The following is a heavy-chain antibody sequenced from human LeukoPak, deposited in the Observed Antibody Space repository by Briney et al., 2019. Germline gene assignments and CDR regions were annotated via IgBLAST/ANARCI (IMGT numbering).Heavy chain of an antibody. Sequence: ASVKVSCKASGYTFTSYDINWVRQATGQGLEWMGWMNPNSGNTGCAQKFQGRVTMTRNTSISTAYMELSSLRSEDTAVYYCARGMGQRGYPGRGYGYWGQGTLVTVSS. D-gene: IGHD3-22*01. V-gene: IGHV1-8*01. CDR1: GYTFTSYD. CDR2: MNPNSGNT. CDR3: ARGMGQRGYPGRGYGY. J-gene: IGHJ4*02.